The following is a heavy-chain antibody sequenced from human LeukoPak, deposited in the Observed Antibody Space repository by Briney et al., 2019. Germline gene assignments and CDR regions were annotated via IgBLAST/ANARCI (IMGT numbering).Heavy chain of an antibody. CDR1: GFTFSSYA. V-gene: IGHV3-23*01. D-gene: IGHD3-22*01. J-gene: IGHJ4*02. Sequence: GESLRLSCAASGFTFSSYAMSWVRQAPGKGLEWVSAISGSGGSTYYADSVKGRFTISRDNSKNTLYLQMNSLRAEDTAVYYCASASSGYGPHFDYWGQGTLVTVSS. CDR2: ISGSGGST. CDR3: ASASSGYGPHFDY.